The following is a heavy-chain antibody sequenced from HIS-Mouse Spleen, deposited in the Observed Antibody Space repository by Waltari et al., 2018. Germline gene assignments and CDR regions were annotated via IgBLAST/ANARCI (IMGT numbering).Heavy chain of an antibody. CDR2: IYYSGST. D-gene: IGHD2-15*01. J-gene: IGHJ4*02. CDR1: GGSSSSYY. V-gene: IGHV4-59*08. Sequence: QVQLQESGPGLVKPSETLSLTCPVPGGSSSSYYWSWIRQPPGKGLEWIGYIYYSGSTNYNPSLKSRVTISVDTSKNQFSLKLSSVTAADTAVYYCARGGLLAATYYFDYWGQGTLVTVSS. CDR3: ARGGLLAATYYFDY.